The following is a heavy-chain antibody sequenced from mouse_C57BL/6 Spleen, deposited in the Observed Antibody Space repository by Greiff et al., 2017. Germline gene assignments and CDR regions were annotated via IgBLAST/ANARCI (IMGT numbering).Heavy chain of an antibody. D-gene: IGHD2-14*01. V-gene: IGHV5-9-1*02. CDR2: ISSGGDYI. CDR3: TRDKYDGYFDV. J-gene: IGHJ1*03. Sequence: EVKVVESGEGLVKPGGSLKLSCAASGFTFSSYAMSWVRQTPEKRLEWVAYISSGGDYIYYADTVKGRFTISRDNARNTLYLQMSSLKSEDTAMYYCTRDKYDGYFDVWGTGTTVTVSS. CDR1: GFTFSSYA.